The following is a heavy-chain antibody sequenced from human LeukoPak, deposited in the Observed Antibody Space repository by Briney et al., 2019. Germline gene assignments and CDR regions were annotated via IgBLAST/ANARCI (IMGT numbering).Heavy chain of an antibody. V-gene: IGHV4-34*01. J-gene: IGHJ5*02. CDR2: INHSGST. CDR1: GGSFSGYY. CDR3: ARDSIDLTGANWFDP. D-gene: IGHD2/OR15-2a*01. Sequence: PSETLSLTCAVYGGSFSGYYWSWIRQPPGKGLEWIGEINHSGSTNYNPSLRSRVTISVDTSKNQFSLKLSSVTAADTAVYYCARDSIDLTGANWFDPWGQGTLVTVSS.